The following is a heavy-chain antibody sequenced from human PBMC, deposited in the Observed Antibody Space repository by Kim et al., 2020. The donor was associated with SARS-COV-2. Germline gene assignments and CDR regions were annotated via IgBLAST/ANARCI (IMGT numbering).Heavy chain of an antibody. CDR2: ISAYNGNT. V-gene: IGHV1-18*01. Sequence: ASVKVSCKASGYTFTSYGISWVRQAPGQGLEWMGWISAYNGNTNYAQKLQGRVTMTTDTSTSTAYMELRSLRSDDTAVYYCAREPLRGALWFGESYDAFDIWGQGTMVTVSS. CDR1: GYTFTSYG. D-gene: IGHD3-10*01. CDR3: AREPLRGALWFGESYDAFDI. J-gene: IGHJ3*02.